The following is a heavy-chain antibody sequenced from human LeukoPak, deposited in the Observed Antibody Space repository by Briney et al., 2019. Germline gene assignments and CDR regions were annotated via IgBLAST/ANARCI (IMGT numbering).Heavy chain of an antibody. CDR3: ARDRDGDYAY. V-gene: IGHV3-30*03. J-gene: IGHJ4*02. Sequence: GGSLRLSCAASGFTFSSYGMHWVRQAPGKGLEWVAVISYDGSNKYYADSVKGRFTISRDNSKYTLYLQMNSLRAEDTAVYYCARDRDGDYAYWGQGTLVTVSS. D-gene: IGHD4-17*01. CDR2: ISYDGSNK. CDR1: GFTFSSYG.